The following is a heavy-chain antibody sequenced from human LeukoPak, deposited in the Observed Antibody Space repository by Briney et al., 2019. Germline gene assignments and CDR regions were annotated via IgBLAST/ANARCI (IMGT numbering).Heavy chain of an antibody. Sequence: GASVKVSCKASGYTFTGYFMHWVRQAPGKGLEWMGGFDPENGETIYAQKFQGRVTMTEDTSTDTAYMELSSLRSEDTAVYYCATVGYDSSGSSLDSWGQGTLVTVSS. V-gene: IGHV1-24*01. CDR3: ATVGYDSSGSSLDS. J-gene: IGHJ4*02. CDR2: FDPENGET. CDR1: GYTFTGYF. D-gene: IGHD3-22*01.